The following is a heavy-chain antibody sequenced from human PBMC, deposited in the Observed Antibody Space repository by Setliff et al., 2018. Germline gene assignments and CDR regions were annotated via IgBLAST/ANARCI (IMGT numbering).Heavy chain of an antibody. V-gene: IGHV1-8*01. CDR1: GYTFNTYD. CDR2: MNPNSGNT. CDR3: ARARYDSGGFVIQPYYFDF. Sequence: ASVKVSCKASGYTFNTYDSNWVRQATGQGLEWMGWMNPNSGNTGYAQKFRGRVTMTRNTSISTAYMELSSLRSEDTAVYYCARARYDSGGFVIQPYYFDFWGQGTLVTVSS. J-gene: IGHJ4*02. D-gene: IGHD3-22*01.